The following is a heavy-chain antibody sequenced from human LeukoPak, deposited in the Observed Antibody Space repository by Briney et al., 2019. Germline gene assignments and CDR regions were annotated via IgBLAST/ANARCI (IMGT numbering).Heavy chain of an antibody. CDR2: IYYSGST. V-gene: IGHV4-59*01. CDR3: ARVTRGYSYGDNYYFDY. CDR1: GGSISSYY. Sequence: KPSETLSLTCTVSGGSISSYYWSWIRQPPGKGLEWIGYIYYSGSTNYNPSLKSRVTISVDTSKNQFSLKLSSVTAADTAVYYCARVTRGYSYGDNYYFDYWGQETLVTVSS. D-gene: IGHD5-18*01. J-gene: IGHJ4*02.